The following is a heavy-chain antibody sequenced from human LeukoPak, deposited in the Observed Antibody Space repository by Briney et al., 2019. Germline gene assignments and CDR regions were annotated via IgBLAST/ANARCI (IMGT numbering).Heavy chain of an antibody. J-gene: IGHJ5*02. D-gene: IGHD6-13*01. CDR3: ARHGAAAGTLPSENNWFDP. V-gene: IGHV4-59*08. CDR2: IYYSGST. CDR1: GGSISSYY. Sequence: SETLSLTCTVSGGSISSYYWSWIRQPPGKGLEWIGYIYYSGSTNYNPSLKSRVTISVDTSKNQFPLKLSSVTAADTAVYYCARHGAAAGTLPSENNWFDPWGQGTLVTVSS.